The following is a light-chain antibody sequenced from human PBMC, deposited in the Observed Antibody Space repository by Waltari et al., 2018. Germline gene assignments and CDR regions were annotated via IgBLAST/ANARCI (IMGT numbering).Light chain of an antibody. J-gene: IGKJ1*01. V-gene: IGKV2D-29*02. CDR1: QSLLHSNGNTY. Sequence: DIVMTQTLLPLPVTPGEPASLSCRSSQSLLHSNGNTYLDWYLQKPGQSPRFLIYKVTNREPGVPDRFSGSGSGTDLTLKISRVEPEDVGVCYWRQSTKDPTFGQGTKVEIK. CDR3: RQSTKDPT. CDR2: KVT.